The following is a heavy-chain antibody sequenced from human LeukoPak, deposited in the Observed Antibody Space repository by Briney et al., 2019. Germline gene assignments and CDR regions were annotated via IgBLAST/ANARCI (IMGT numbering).Heavy chain of an antibody. CDR3: AKRGVVIRVILVAFHEEAYYFDS. Sequence: GGSLRLSCAASGFTFRSFAMSWVRQAPGKGREWVSGIIGSGRTTFYADSVKGRCTLSRDNSKNTLYLQMNSLGAEDTAVYFCAKRGVVIRVILVAFHEEAYYFDSWGQGALVTVSS. V-gene: IGHV3-23*01. D-gene: IGHD3-22*01. CDR2: IIGSGRTT. J-gene: IGHJ4*02. CDR1: GFTFRSFA.